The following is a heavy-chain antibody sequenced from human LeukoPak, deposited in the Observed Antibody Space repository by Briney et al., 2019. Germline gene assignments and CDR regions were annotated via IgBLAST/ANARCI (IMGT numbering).Heavy chain of an antibody. D-gene: IGHD6-19*01. V-gene: IGHV3-13*01. CDR2: IGIRGDT. CDR1: GFTFIDYD. J-gene: IGHJ4*02. CDR3: ARGGIQVSGIDEFDY. Sequence: GGSLRLSCAASGFTFIDYDMHWVRHVIGKGLEWVSAIGIRGDTHYSGSVKGRFTISRENAESSLYLQMNSLRAEDTAVYYCARGGIQVSGIDEFDYWGQGTLVTVSS.